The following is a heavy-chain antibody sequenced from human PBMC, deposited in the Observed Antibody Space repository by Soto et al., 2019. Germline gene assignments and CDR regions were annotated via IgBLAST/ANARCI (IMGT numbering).Heavy chain of an antibody. CDR3: AKGGRYCSSTSCYGALN. CDR2: IKADGSEK. V-gene: IGHV3-7*03. D-gene: IGHD2-2*01. CDR1: GFTFSNHW. J-gene: IGHJ1*01. Sequence: GGSLRLSCAGSGFTFSNHWMNWVRQAPGKGLEWVANIKADGSEKYYVDSVKGRFTISRDNAKNSLYLQMNSLRAEDTAVYYCAKGGRYCSSTSCYGALNCGQGTLVTVSA.